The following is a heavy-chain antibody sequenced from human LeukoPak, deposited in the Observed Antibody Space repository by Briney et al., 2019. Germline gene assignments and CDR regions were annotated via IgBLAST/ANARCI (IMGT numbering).Heavy chain of an antibody. V-gene: IGHV3-7*01. CDR1: GFTFSSYW. CDR2: IKQDGSEK. D-gene: IGHD1-20*01. J-gene: IGHJ3*02. Sequence: GGSLRLSCAASGFTFSSYWMSWVRQAPGKGLEWVSNIKQDGSEKYYVDFVKGRFTISRDNAKNSLYLQMNSLRAEDTAVYYCARDRYNWGRGDVFDIWGQGTMVTVSS. CDR3: ARDRYNWGRGDVFDI.